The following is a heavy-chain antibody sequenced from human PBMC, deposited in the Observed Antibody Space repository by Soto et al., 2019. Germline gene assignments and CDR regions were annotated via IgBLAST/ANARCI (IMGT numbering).Heavy chain of an antibody. Sequence: QVQLQESGRGLVKPSETLSLTCTVSGASVNSDNYYWSWIRQPPGKGLEWIGYIYSSGNTNSNPSLKSRVTISVDTSKNQFSLTVSSVTAADTAVYFCARGYSHYAYWGQGMLVTVSS. CDR2: IYSSGNT. CDR3: ARGYSHYAY. D-gene: IGHD4-4*01. CDR1: GASVNSDNYY. J-gene: IGHJ4*02. V-gene: IGHV4-61*01.